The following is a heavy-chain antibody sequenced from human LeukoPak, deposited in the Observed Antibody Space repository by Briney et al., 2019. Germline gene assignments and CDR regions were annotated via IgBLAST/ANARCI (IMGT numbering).Heavy chain of an antibody. J-gene: IGHJ5*02. CDR2: SIPIFVTA. CDR1: GGTFISYA. Sequence: GASVKVSCKASGGTFISYAISGVRQAPGQGLECMGGSIPIFVTANYAQKCHGRVTITADESPRTAYTGMSGRRDQATAACYCARSYFWSGYYTSPNWFDPWGQGTLVTVSS. D-gene: IGHD3-3*01. CDR3: ARSYFWSGYYTSPNWFDP. V-gene: IGHV1-69*01.